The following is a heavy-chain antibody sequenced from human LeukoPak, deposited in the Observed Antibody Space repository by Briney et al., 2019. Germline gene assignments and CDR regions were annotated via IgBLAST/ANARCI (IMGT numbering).Heavy chain of an antibody. CDR1: GRSLSGYY. Sequence: SETLSLTCAVYGRSLSGYYWNWIRQPPGKGLEWIGEINHSGSTNYNPSLKSRVTISVDTSKNQFSLKLSSVTAADTAVYYCARGRPFYYYGSGSYYTGYFQHWGQGTLVTVSS. CDR3: ARGRPFYYYGSGSYYTGYFQH. J-gene: IGHJ1*01. CDR2: INHSGST. V-gene: IGHV4-34*01. D-gene: IGHD3-10*01.